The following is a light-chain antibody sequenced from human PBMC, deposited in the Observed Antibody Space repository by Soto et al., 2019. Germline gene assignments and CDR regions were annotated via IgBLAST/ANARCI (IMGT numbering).Light chain of an antibody. CDR2: TIS. CDR3: MQSAHLPWT. J-gene: IGKJ1*01. V-gene: IGKV2-30*01. CDR1: QGLVLSDGNTY. Sequence: DVVMTQSPLSLPVPLGQPASISCRSSQGLVLSDGNTYLSWFHQRPGQSPRRLIYTISDRASGVPDRFCGGGSGTDFTLKISGFEAEDVGVYYCMQSAHLPWTFGPGTKVEV.